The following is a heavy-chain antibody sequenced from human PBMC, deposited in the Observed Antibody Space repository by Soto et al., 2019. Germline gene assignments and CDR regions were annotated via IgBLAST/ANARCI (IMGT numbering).Heavy chain of an antibody. CDR1: GGTFSSYA. CDR3: ARVSNGVCYTCRSFDY. Sequence: ASVKVSCKASGGTFSSYAISWVRQAPGQGLEWMGGIIPIFGTANYAQKFQGRVTITADESTSTAYMELSSLRSEDTAVYYCARVSNGVCYTCRSFDYWGQGTLVTVSS. J-gene: IGHJ4*02. CDR2: IIPIFGTA. V-gene: IGHV1-69*13. D-gene: IGHD2-8*01.